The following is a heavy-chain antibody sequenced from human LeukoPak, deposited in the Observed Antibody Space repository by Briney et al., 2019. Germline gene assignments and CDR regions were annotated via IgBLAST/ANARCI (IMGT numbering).Heavy chain of an antibody. CDR3: ARSSPLYYDFWSGYYTSYYGMDV. CDR2: INHSGST. V-gene: IGHV4-34*01. J-gene: IGHJ6*02. CDR1: GGSFSGYY. Sequence: SETPSLTCAVYGGSFSGYYWSWIRQPPGKGLEWIGEINHSGSTNYNPSLKSRVTISVDTSKNQFSLKLSSVTAADTAVYYCARSSPLYYDFWSGYYTSYYGMDVWGQGTTVTVSS. D-gene: IGHD3-3*01.